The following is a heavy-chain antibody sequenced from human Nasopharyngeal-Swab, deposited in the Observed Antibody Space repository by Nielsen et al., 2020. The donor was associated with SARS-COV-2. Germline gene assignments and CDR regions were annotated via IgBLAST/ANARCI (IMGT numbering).Heavy chain of an antibody. CDR2: IWYDGSNK. V-gene: IGHV3-33*08. D-gene: IGHD4-17*01. CDR1: GFTFSNFA. J-gene: IGHJ4*02. CDR3: ARENDYADEYYFDY. Sequence: GGSLRLSCAASGFTFSNFAMSWVRQAPGKGLEWVAVIWYDGSNKYYADSVKGRFTISRDNSKNTLYLQMNSLRAEDTAVYYCARENDYADEYYFDYWGQGTLVTVSS.